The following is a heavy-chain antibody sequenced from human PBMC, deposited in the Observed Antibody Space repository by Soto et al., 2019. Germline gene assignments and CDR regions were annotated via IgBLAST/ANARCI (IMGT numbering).Heavy chain of an antibody. J-gene: IGHJ6*02. CDR2: ISAYNGNT. V-gene: IGHV1-18*01. Sequence: GASVKVSCKASGYTFTSYGISWVRQAPGQGLEWMGWISAYNGNTNYAQKLQGRVTMTTDTSTSTAYMELRSLRSDDTAVYYCARDLGHPEKTYYDFWSGYFPYGMDVWGQGTTVTVSS. CDR1: GYTFTSYG. CDR3: ARDLGHPEKTYYDFWSGYFPYGMDV. D-gene: IGHD3-3*01.